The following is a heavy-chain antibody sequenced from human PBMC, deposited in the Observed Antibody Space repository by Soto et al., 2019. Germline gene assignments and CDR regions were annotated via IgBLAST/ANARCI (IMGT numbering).Heavy chain of an antibody. CDR2: IHHSGNT. Sequence: SETLSLTYAVSGSSISSDTYSWSWIRQPPGKGLEWVGYIHHSGNTYFNPSLKSRVTISVDRSKNQLSLKLTSVTAADTAVYYCARTMLLGWFDPWGQGTLVTVSS. V-gene: IGHV4-30-2*01. CDR1: GSSISSDTYS. J-gene: IGHJ5*02. D-gene: IGHD2-15*01. CDR3: ARTMLLGWFDP.